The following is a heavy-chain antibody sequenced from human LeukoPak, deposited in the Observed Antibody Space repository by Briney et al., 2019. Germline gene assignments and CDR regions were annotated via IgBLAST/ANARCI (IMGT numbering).Heavy chain of an antibody. CDR3: AREEGASMIITY. D-gene: IGHD3-22*01. CDR1: GGSISSYY. V-gene: IGHV4-59*01. Sequence: SETLSLTCTVSGGSISSYYWSWIRQPPGKGLEWIGYIYYSGSTNYNPPLKSRVTISVDTSKNQFSLKLSSVTAADTAVYYCAREEGASMIITYWGQGTLVTVSS. J-gene: IGHJ4*02. CDR2: IYYSGST.